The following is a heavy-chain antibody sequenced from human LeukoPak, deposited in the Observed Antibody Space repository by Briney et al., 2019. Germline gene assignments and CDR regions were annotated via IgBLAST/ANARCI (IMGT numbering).Heavy chain of an antibody. V-gene: IGHV3-11*04. CDR2: ISSSGSTL. J-gene: IGHJ4*02. CDR1: GFIFSDYY. D-gene: IGHD3-10*01. Sequence: GGSLRLSCGASGFIFSDYYMSWIRQAPGKGLEWLSYISSSGSTLYYADSVKGRFTISRDNAKNSLYLQMNSLRAEDTAVYYCARGPGTLWFGELFSAAGPPDYWGQGTLVTVSS. CDR3: ARGPGTLWFGELFSAAGPPDY.